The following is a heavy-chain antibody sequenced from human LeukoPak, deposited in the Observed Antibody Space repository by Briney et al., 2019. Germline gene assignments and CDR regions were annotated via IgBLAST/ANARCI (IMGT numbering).Heavy chain of an antibody. CDR3: ARAGIPGYCTNVTCSNWLDP. CDR1: GDTFTTYA. J-gene: IGHJ5*02. Sequence: ASVKVSCKTSGDTFTTYAIIWVRQAPGQGLEWMGGVIPMFGTPNYAQRLQGRVTITADKSTKTAYMELSSLRSEDTAVYYCARAGIPGYCTNVTCSNWLDPWGQGTLVTVSS. V-gene: IGHV1-69*06. D-gene: IGHD2-8*01. CDR2: VIPMFGTP.